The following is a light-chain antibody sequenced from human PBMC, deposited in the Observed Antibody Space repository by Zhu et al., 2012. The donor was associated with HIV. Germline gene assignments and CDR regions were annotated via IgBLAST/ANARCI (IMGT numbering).Light chain of an antibody. CDR2: AAS. CDR3: HQYRSAPWT. Sequence: DIVLTQSPDTLSLSPGESATLSCRAGQSVSNGYVAWYQQKPGQAPRLVIYAASSRAADFPNRFRGSGSGTDFTLTISRLEPEDFAVYYCHQYRSAPWTFGQGTKVEIK. CDR1: QSVSNGY. V-gene: IGKV3-20*01. J-gene: IGKJ1*01.